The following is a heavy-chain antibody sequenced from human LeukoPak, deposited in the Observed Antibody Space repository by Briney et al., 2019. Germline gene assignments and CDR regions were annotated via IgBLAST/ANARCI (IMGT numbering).Heavy chain of an antibody. CDR3: ARDRHLDIVVVPAAPDY. J-gene: IGHJ4*02. V-gene: IGHV1-2*02. CDR1: GYTFTSYY. Sequence: ASVKVSCKASGYTFTSYYMHRVRQAPGQGLEWMGWINPNSGGTNYAQKFQGRVTMTRDTSISTAYMELSRLRSDDTAVYYCARDRHLDIVVVPAAPDYWGQGTLVTVSS. D-gene: IGHD2-2*03. CDR2: INPNSGGT.